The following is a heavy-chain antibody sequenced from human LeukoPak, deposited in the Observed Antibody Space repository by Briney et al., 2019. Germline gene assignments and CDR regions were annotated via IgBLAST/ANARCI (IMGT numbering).Heavy chain of an antibody. CDR1: GYSFTGYY. D-gene: IGHD3-22*01. J-gene: IGHJ4*02. Sequence: ASVKVSCKASGYSFTGYYMHWVRQAPGQGLEWMGGIIPIFGTAKYAQKFQGRATITADKSTSTAYMELSSLRSDDTAVYYCARGGYYYDSSGYFDYWGQGTLVTVSS. V-gene: IGHV1-69*06. CDR3: ARGGYYYDSSGYFDY. CDR2: IIPIFGTA.